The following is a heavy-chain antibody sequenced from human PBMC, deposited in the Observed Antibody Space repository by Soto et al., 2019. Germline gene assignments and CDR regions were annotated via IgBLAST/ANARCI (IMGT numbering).Heavy chain of an antibody. CDR2: ISYDGSKE. D-gene: IGHD5-18*01. J-gene: IGHJ6*02. Sequence: GGSLRLSCAASGFTFSSYGMHWVRQAPGKGLEWVAVISYDGSKEFYADSVKGRFTTSRDNSKNTLYLQMNSLRAEDTAVYYCAKDLRLWSKDYYYYGMDVWGQGTTVTVSS. V-gene: IGHV3-30*18. CDR1: GFTFSSYG. CDR3: AKDLRLWSKDYYYYGMDV.